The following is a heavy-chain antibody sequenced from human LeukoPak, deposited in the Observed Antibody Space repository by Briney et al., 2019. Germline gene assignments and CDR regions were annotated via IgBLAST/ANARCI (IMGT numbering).Heavy chain of an antibody. CDR1: GYTFTGYH. V-gene: IGHV1-2*02. J-gene: IGHJ4*02. Sequence: GASVKVSCKASGYTFTGYHMHWVRQAPGQGLEWMGWINPNSGGTNYAQKFQGRVTMTRGTSISTAYMELSRLRSDDTAVYYCARVAYSGYDEESAWGQGTLVTVSS. CDR3: ARVAYSGYDEESA. CDR2: INPNSGGT. D-gene: IGHD5-12*01.